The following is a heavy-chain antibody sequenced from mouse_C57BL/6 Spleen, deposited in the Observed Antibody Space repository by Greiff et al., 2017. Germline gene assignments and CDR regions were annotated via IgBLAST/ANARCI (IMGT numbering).Heavy chain of an antibody. Sequence: QVQLQQPGAELVMPGASVKLSCKASGYTFTSYWMHWVKQRPGQGLEWIGEIDPSDGYTNYNQKFKGKSTLTVDKSSSTAYMQLSSLTSEDSAVFYCARWGSNYLWYFDVWGTGTTVTVSS. D-gene: IGHD2-5*01. CDR2: IDPSDGYT. CDR1: GYTFTSYW. J-gene: IGHJ1*03. CDR3: ARWGSNYLWYFDV. V-gene: IGHV1-69*01.